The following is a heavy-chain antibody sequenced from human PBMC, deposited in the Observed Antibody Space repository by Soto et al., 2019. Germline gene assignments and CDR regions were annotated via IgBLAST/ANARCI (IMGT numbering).Heavy chain of an antibody. D-gene: IGHD2-21*02. CDR2: IIPLFGTP. J-gene: IGHJ5*01. V-gene: IGHV1-69*01. CDR1: GATFSTTG. CDR3: ARASPVICGGDPCYRLDSSFDS. Sequence: QVQLVQSGAEVRKPGSSLRVSCKSSGATFSTTGISWVRQAPGQGLEWMGGIIPLFGTPKYARKFQGRVSITADESKNTVYMELNSLRPDDAAVYYCARASPVICGGDPCYRLDSSFDSWGQGSLVIVSS.